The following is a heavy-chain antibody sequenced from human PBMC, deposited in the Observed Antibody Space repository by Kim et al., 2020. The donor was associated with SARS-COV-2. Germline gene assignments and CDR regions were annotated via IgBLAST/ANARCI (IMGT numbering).Heavy chain of an antibody. D-gene: IGHD6-13*01. Sequence: SETLSLTCTVSGGSISSSSYYWGWIRQPPGKGLEWIGSIYYSGSTYYNPSLKSQVTISVDTSKNQFSLKLSSVTAADTAVYYCARHKGYSSSFLSYWGQGTLVTVSS. V-gene: IGHV4-39*01. CDR1: GGSISSSSYY. CDR3: ARHKGYSSSFLSY. CDR2: IYYSGST. J-gene: IGHJ4*02.